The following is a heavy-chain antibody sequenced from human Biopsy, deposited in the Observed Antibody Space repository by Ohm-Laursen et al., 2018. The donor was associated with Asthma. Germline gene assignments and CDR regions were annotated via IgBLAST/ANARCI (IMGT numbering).Heavy chain of an antibody. CDR1: GFTFGDYW. CDR3: ARTFHCWSPDHAEHYQL. J-gene: IGHJ1*01. CDR2: IKHDGTEK. V-gene: IGHV3-7*01. Sequence: SLRLSCTASGFTFGDYWMSWVRQVPGKGLEWVANIKHDGTEKNHVDSLKGRFTISRDNAKNSLYLQMNSLRAEDTAVYYCARTFHCWSPDHAEHYQLWGQGTLVTVSS. D-gene: IGHD3-3*02.